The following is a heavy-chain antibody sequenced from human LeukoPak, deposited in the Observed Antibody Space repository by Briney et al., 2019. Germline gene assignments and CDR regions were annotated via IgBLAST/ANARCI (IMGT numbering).Heavy chain of an antibody. J-gene: IGHJ4*02. D-gene: IGHD6-19*01. CDR3: PREAGSRNKSPNYFDY. V-gene: IGHV6-1*01. CDR1: GDSVSSNSAA. CDR2: TYYRSKWYN. Sequence: SQTLSLTCAICGDSVSSNSAAWNWIRQSPSRGLEWLGRTYYRSKWYNDYAVSVKSRITINPDTSKNQFSLQLNSVTPEDTAVYYCPREAGSRNKSPNYFDYWGQGTLVTVSS.